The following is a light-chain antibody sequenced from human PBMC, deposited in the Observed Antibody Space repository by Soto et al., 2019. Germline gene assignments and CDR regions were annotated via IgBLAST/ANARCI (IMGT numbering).Light chain of an antibody. CDR3: QHYDTYSYN. V-gene: IGKV1-5*03. J-gene: IGKJ2*01. Sequence: DIQMTQSPSTLSAYVGDRVIITCRASQSISDSLAWYQQKPGKAPKLLIYKASILESGVPSRFSGSGSGTDFTLSINSLQPDDFATYFCQHYDTYSYNFGQGTKVEIK. CDR2: KAS. CDR1: QSISDS.